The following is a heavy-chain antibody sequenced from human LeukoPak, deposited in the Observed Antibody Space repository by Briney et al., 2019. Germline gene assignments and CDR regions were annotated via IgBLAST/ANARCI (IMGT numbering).Heavy chain of an antibody. CDR2: IYYSGST. J-gene: IGHJ6*02. D-gene: IGHD3-10*01. Sequence: PSETLSLTCTVSGGSISSYYWSWIRQPPGKGLKWIGYIYYSGSTNYNPSLKSRVTISVDTSKNQFSLKLSSVTAADTAVYYCARGGSGSYYKFYYYYGMDVWGQGTTVTVSS. CDR3: ARGGSGSYYKFYYYYGMDV. CDR1: GGSISSYY. V-gene: IGHV4-59*01.